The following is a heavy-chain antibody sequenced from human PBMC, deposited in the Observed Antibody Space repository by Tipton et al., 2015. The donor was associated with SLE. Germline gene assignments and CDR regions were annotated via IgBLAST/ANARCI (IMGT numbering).Heavy chain of an antibody. Sequence: TLSLTCAVYGGSFSGYYWNWIRQPPGKGLEWIGEINHSGITNYNPSLKSRVTISVDKSKNQFSLKLSSVTAADTAVYYCARVGVTAVDYWGQGTLVTVSS. CDR2: INHSGIT. CDR1: GGSFSGYY. D-gene: IGHD2-21*02. V-gene: IGHV4-34*01. CDR3: ARVGVTAVDY. J-gene: IGHJ4*02.